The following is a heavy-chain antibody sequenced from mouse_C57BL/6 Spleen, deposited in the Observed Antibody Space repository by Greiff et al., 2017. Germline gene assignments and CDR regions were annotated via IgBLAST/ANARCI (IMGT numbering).Heavy chain of an antibody. CDR1: GFTFSDYG. Sequence: EVQGVESGGGLVKPGGSLKLSCAASGFTFSDYGMHWVRQAPEKGLEWVAYISSGSSTIYYADTVKGRFTISRDNAKNTLFLQMTSLRSEDTAMYYCARGVHYFDYWGQGTTLTVSS. D-gene: IGHD2-14*01. V-gene: IGHV5-17*01. J-gene: IGHJ2*01. CDR2: ISSGSSTI. CDR3: ARGVHYFDY.